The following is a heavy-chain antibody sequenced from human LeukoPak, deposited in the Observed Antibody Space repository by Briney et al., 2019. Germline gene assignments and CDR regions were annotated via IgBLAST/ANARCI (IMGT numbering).Heavy chain of an antibody. CDR1: GYTFTGYY. Sequence: ASVKVSCKASGYTFTGYYMHWVRQAPGQGLEWMGRINPNSGGTNYAQKFQGRVTITADESTSTAYMELSSLRSEDTAVYYCARGVAGTVDYWGQGTLVTVSS. J-gene: IGHJ4*02. CDR3: ARGVAGTVDY. D-gene: IGHD6-19*01. CDR2: INPNSGGT. V-gene: IGHV1-2*06.